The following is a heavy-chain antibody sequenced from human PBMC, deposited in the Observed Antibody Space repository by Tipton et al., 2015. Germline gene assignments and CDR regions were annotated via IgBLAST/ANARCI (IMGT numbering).Heavy chain of an antibody. D-gene: IGHD3-16*01. Sequence: QSGAEVKKPGTSVKVSCKASGFTFSRSDVQWVRQARGQRLEWIGWIVVGSGYTNYAQKFQGRVTITADTVTSTVNMELSSLRSEDTAVYYCARDLGGPTTAHWGQGTLVTVSS. CDR2: IVVGSGYT. V-gene: IGHV1-58*01. J-gene: IGHJ4*02. CDR1: GFTFSRSD. CDR3: ARDLGGPTTAH.